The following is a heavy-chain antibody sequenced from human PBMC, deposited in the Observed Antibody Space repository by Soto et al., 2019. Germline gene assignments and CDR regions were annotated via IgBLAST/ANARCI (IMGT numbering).Heavy chain of an antibody. CDR1: GFTFSSYA. J-gene: IGHJ1*01. Sequence: GGSLRLSCASSGFTFSSYAMSWVRQAPGKGLEWVSGISGSGDSTYYADSVKGRFTISRDNSKKTVYLQMNSLRAEDTAVYYCAKGVSGIAVAGTGSFQHWGQGTMVTGSS. CDR3: AKGVSGIAVAGTGSFQH. CDR2: ISGSGDST. V-gene: IGHV3-23*01. D-gene: IGHD6-19*01.